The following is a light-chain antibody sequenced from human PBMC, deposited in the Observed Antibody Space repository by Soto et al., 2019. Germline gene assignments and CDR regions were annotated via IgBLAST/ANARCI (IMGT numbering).Light chain of an antibody. J-gene: IGLJ1*01. V-gene: IGLV1-44*01. CDR3: RSYASSGTKV. CDR1: NSNVGNNT. Sequence: QSVLTQPPSASGTPGQRVTISCSGSNSNVGNNTVNWYQQFPGTSPRLRIEGNDQRPSGVPDRFSGSKSANSASLAISGLKSEDEAEDYCRSYASSGTKVFGSGTKLTVL. CDR2: GND.